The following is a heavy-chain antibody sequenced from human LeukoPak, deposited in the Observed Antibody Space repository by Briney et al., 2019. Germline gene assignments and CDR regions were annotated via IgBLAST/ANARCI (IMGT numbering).Heavy chain of an antibody. Sequence: PGGSLRLSCTTSGFNFNYYFMAWVRQAPRTGLEWGAPIDKDGSGREYRDTVRDRFTISRENTKKSIYLQMSSLSADGTAVYFCATEYWYRHDYWGQGILVTVSS. CDR3: ATEYWYRHDY. CDR2: IDKDGSGR. V-gene: IGHV3-7*01. J-gene: IGHJ4*02. D-gene: IGHD6-13*01. CDR1: GFNFNYYF.